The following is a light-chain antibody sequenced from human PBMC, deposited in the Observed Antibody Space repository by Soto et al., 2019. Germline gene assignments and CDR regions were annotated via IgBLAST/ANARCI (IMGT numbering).Light chain of an antibody. Sequence: DIQMTQSPSTLSASVGDRVTITCRASQSISSWLAWYQQKPGKAPKLLIYKASSLESGVPSRFSGSGSGTEFTLTISSLQPDDFAAYYCQQSYSTPHTFGPGSRV. CDR1: QSISSW. CDR3: QQSYSTPHT. J-gene: IGKJ3*01. V-gene: IGKV1-5*03. CDR2: KAS.